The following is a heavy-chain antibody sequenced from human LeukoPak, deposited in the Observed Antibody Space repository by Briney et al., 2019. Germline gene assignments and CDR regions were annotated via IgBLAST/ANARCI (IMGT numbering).Heavy chain of an antibody. Sequence: NPGGSLRLSCAASGFTFSRYWMNWVRQAPGKGLEWVSSISSSSSYIYYADSVKGRFTISRDNAKNSLYLQMNSLRAEDTAVYYCATLGARRDAFDIWSQGTMVTVSS. V-gene: IGHV3-21*01. CDR3: ATLGARRDAFDI. CDR2: ISSSSSYI. CDR1: GFTFSRYW. J-gene: IGHJ3*02. D-gene: IGHD1-26*01.